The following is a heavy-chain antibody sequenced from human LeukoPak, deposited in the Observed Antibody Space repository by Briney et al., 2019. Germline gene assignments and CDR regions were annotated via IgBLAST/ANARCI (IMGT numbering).Heavy chain of an antibody. CDR3: ARAENYDKSGLYFVN. J-gene: IGHJ4*02. D-gene: IGHD3-22*01. V-gene: IGHV4-59*01. CDR2: MYDSVRI. Sequence: SETLSLTCTVSGGSMISYYWTWVRQTPGKGLEWIGYMYDSVRIHYNPSLKSRVTISVDTSKNQFSLRLSSVTAADTAVYYCARAENYDKSGLYFVNWGQGTLATVSS. CDR1: GGSMISYY.